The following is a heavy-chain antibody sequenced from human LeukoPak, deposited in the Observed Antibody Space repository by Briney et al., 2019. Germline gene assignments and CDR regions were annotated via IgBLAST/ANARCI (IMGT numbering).Heavy chain of an antibody. CDR1: GGSISGGSYY. D-gene: IGHD1-26*01. Sequence: SETLSLTCTVSGGSISGGSYYWSWIRQPAGKGLEWIGRIYTSGSTNYNPSLKSRVTISVDTSKNQFSLKLSSVTAADTAVYYCARENGSEFDYWGQGTLVTVSS. V-gene: IGHV4-61*02. CDR2: IYTSGST. CDR3: ARENGSEFDY. J-gene: IGHJ4*02.